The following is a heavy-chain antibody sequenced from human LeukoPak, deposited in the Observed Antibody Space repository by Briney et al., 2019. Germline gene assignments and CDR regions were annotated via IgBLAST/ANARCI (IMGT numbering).Heavy chain of an antibody. V-gene: IGHV3-66*04. D-gene: IGHD1-14*01. J-gene: IGHJ5*02. CDR3: ARPGPGMSSPAFFDP. Sequence: GGSLRLSCAASGFTVSSNYMSWVRQAPGKGLEWVSVIYSGGSTYYADSVKGRFTISRDNSKNTLYLQMNSLRAEDTAVYYCARPGPGMSSPAFFDPWGQGTLVTVSS. CDR2: IYSGGST. CDR1: GFTVSSNY.